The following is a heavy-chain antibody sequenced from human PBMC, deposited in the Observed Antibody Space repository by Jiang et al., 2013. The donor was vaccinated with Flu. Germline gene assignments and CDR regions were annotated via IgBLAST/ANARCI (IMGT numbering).Heavy chain of an antibody. CDR1: GFTFSSYW. CDR2: IKEDGSEK. D-gene: IGHD3-3*01. Sequence: QLVESGGGLVQPGGSLRLSCAASGFTFSSYWMSWVRQAPGKGLEWVANIKEDGSEKYYVDSVKGRFTISRDNAKNSLYLQMNSLRAEDTAVYYCARDFAFWSGYSNYYFDYWGQGSLVSVSS. CDR3: ARDFAFWSGYSNYYFDY. V-gene: IGHV3-7*01. J-gene: IGHJ4*02.